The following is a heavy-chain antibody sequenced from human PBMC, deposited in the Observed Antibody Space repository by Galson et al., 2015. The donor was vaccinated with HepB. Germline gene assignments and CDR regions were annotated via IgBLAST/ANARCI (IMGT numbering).Heavy chain of an antibody. CDR2: IKQDGSEK. D-gene: IGHD1-26*01. CDR1: GFTFSSYW. CDR3: ATTLVGATWDAFDI. V-gene: IGHV3-7*01. J-gene: IGHJ3*02. Sequence: SLRLSCAASGFTFSSYWRSWVRQAPGKGLEGVANIKQDGSEKYYVDSVKGRFTISRDNAKNSLYLQMNSLRAEDTAVYYCATTLVGATWDAFDIWGQGTMVTVSS.